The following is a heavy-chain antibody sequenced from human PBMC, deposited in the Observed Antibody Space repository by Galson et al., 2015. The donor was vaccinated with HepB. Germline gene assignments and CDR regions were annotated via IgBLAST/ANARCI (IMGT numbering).Heavy chain of an antibody. Sequence: SLRLSCAASGFTFSSYAMHWVRQAPGKGLEYVSAISSNGGSTYHADSVKGRFTISRDNSKNTLYLQMSSLRAEDTAVYYCVKVGTYYTDYWGQGTLVTVSS. CDR1: GFTFSSYA. D-gene: IGHD3-3*01. CDR3: VKVGTYYTDY. V-gene: IGHV3-64D*06. J-gene: IGHJ4*02. CDR2: ISSNGGST.